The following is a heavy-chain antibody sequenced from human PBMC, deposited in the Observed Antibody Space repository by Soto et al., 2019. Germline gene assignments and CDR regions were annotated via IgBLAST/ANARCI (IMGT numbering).Heavy chain of an antibody. D-gene: IGHD1-26*01. V-gene: IGHV3-23*04. CDR1: GFIFSNYV. J-gene: IGHJ5*02. CDR3: VKRPRGLLTFDH. CDR2: ISDSGGTS. Sequence: EVQLVDSGGGLVQPGGSLRLSCAASGFIFSNYVMIWVRQAPGKGLEWVSPISDSGGTSYYAQSVKGRFTIPRDNSMNTLYPQMNSLRPEDTAIYYCVKRPRGLLTFDHWGQGTLVTVSS.